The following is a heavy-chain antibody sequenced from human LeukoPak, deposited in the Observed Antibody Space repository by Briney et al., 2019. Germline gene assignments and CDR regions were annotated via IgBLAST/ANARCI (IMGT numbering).Heavy chain of an antibody. CDR1: GYTFTSYD. CDR2: MNPNSGNT. J-gene: IGHJ5*02. CDR3: ARAPPGSGGSSNWFDP. D-gene: IGHD2-15*01. V-gene: IGHV1-8*01. Sequence: GASVKVSCKASGYTFTSYDINWVRQATGQGLEWMGWMNPNSGNTGYAQKFQGRVTMTRNTSISTAYMELSSLRSEDTAVYYCARAPPGSGGSSNWFDPWGQGTLVTVSS.